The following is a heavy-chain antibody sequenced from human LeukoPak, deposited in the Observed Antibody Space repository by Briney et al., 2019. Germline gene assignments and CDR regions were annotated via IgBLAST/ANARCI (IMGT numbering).Heavy chain of an antibody. CDR2: IWYDGSNK. D-gene: IGHD3-16*02. J-gene: IGHJ4*02. CDR3: ARDIRSGLSYYFDY. CDR1: GFTFSSYG. Sequence: GGSLRLSCAASGFTFSSYGMHWVRQAPGKGLEWVARIWYDGSNKYYADSVKGRFTISRDNSRDTLYLQMNTLRAEDTAVYYCARDIRSGLSYYFDYWGQGTLVTVSS. V-gene: IGHV3-33*01.